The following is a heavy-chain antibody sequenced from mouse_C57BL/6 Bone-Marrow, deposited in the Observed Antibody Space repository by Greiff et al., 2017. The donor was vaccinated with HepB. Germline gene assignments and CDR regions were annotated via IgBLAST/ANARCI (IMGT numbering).Heavy chain of an antibody. Sequence: LVESGAELVRPGTSVKVSCKASGYAFTNYLIEWVKQRPGQGLEWIGVINPGSGGTNYNEKFKGKATLTADKSSSTAYMQLSSLTSEDSAVYFCARWVYGSSYGFDYWGQGTTLTVSS. J-gene: IGHJ2*01. CDR3: ARWVYGSSYGFDY. D-gene: IGHD1-1*01. V-gene: IGHV1-54*01. CDR1: GYAFTNYL. CDR2: INPGSGGT.